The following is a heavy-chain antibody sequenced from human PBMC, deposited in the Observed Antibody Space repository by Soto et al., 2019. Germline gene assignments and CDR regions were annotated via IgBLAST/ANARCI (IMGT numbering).Heavy chain of an antibody. D-gene: IGHD3-10*01. CDR1: GFTFNNYA. CDR2: ISGGGDTT. CDR3: AKGRGGSGTLTPRVDF. Sequence: EVQLLESGGGLVQPGGSLRLSCAASGFTFNNYAMTWVRQAPGKGLEWVSAISGGGDTTSYADSVKGRFTVSRDGSKNTLYLQMSSVRADDTALYYCAKGRGGSGTLTPRVDFWGQGTLVTVS. J-gene: IGHJ4*02. V-gene: IGHV3-23*01.